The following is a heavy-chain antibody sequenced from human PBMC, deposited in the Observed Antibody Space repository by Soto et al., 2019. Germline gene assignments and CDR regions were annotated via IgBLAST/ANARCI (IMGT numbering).Heavy chain of an antibody. J-gene: IGHJ4*02. CDR2: INPNGGST. CDR3: ARQGYDFWSGYYSHTDFDY. CDR1: GYTFTSYY. V-gene: IGHV1-46*01. Sequence: ASVKVSCKTSGYTFTSYYIHWVRQAPGQGLEWMGIINPNGGSTNYAQNLQGRFTMTSDTSTSTVYMELSSVTAADTAVYYCARQGYDFWSGYYSHTDFDYWGQGTLVAVSS. D-gene: IGHD3-3*01.